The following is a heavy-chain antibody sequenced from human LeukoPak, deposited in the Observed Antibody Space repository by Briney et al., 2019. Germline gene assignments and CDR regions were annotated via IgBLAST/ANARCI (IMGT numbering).Heavy chain of an antibody. CDR2: INPSGGST. D-gene: IGHD3-22*01. CDR1: GYTFTSYY. Sequence: ASVKVSCKASGYTFTSYYMHWVRQAPGQGLEWMGIINPSGGSTSYAQKFQGRVTMTRDTSTSTVYMELSSLRSEDTAVYYCARDERERRYYCDSSGYVPLDYWGQGTLVTVSS. J-gene: IGHJ4*02. CDR3: ARDERERRYYCDSSGYVPLDY. V-gene: IGHV1-46*01.